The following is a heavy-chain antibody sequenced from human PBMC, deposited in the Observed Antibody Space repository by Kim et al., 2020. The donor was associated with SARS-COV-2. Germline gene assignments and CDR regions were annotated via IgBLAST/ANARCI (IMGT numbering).Heavy chain of an antibody. V-gene: IGHV1-2*04. CDR2: INPNSGGT. D-gene: IGHD3-22*01. CDR3: VRGHDSSGYYSTDAFDI. Sequence: ASVKVSCKASGYTFTGYYMHWVRQAPGQGLEWMGWINPNSGGTNYAQKFQGWVTMTRDTSISTAYMELSRLRSDDTAVYYCVRGHDSSGYYSTDAFDIWGQGTMVTVSS. CDR1: GYTFTGYY. J-gene: IGHJ3*02.